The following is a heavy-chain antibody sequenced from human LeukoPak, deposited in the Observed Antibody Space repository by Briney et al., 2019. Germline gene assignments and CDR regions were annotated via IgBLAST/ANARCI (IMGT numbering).Heavy chain of an antibody. CDR2: IIPIFGTA. D-gene: IGHD6-13*01. CDR1: GGTFSSYA. CDR3: ARDRRISIAAAGTRFHYFDY. Sequence: SVTVSCKASGGTFSSYAISWVRQAPGQGLEWMGGIIPIFGTANYAQKFQGRVTITADESTSTAYMELSSLRSEDTAVYYCARDRRISIAAAGTRFHYFDYWGQGTLVTVSS. V-gene: IGHV1-69*13. J-gene: IGHJ4*02.